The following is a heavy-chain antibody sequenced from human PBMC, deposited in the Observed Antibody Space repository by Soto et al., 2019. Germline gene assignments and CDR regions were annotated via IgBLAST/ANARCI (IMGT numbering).Heavy chain of an antibody. CDR3: ARQGFGALNGLVDV. CDR2: VHDSWGP. J-gene: IGHJ6*01. D-gene: IGHD3-10*01. CDR1: GGSISSYY. Sequence: QVPLQESGPGLVKPSETLSLSCTVSGGSISSYYWSWIRQTPGQGLEWIGYVHDSWGPNYNPSLKSRVAISLDTSKSQFSLKLTSVTATATAVYYCARQGFGALNGLVDVWGQGTTVTVSA. V-gene: IGHV4-59*08.